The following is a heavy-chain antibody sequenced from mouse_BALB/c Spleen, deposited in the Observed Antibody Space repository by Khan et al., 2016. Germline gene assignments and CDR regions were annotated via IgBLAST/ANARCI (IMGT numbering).Heavy chain of an antibody. CDR3: ASRDPIYYYGSTYSY. V-gene: IGHV14-3*02. Sequence: VQLKQSGAELVKPGASVKLSCTASGFNIKDTFMHWVKQRPEQGLEWIGRIDTANGNTRYEPKCKGKDTITAETAYNTANLQLSSLTSEDNAVYYLASRDPIYYYGSTYSYWGHCPTLTLSS. D-gene: IGHD1-1*01. CDR1: GFNIKDTF. J-gene: IGHJ2*01. CDR2: IDTANGNT.